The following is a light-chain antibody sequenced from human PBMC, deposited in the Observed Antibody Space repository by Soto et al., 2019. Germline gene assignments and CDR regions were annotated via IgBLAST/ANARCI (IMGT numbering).Light chain of an antibody. CDR1: QNIYNY. V-gene: IGKV1-39*01. Sequence: DIQMTQSPSSLSASVGDRVTVTCRTSQNIYNYLNWYQQKPGKAPKLLIYSASSVQSGVQSRFSGSGSGTDFTLTIRSLQPEDFATYYCQQTHSTPVTFGQGTRLEIK. J-gene: IGKJ5*01. CDR2: SAS. CDR3: QQTHSTPVT.